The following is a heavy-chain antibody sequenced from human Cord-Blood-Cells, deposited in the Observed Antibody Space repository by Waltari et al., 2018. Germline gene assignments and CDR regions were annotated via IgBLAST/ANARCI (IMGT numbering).Heavy chain of an antibody. CDR3: ARGYCSGGSCYFNWFDP. CDR1: GGSISSSRYY. J-gene: IGHJ5*02. CDR2: IYYSGTR. Sequence: QLQLQGSGPGLVKPSETLSLTCTVSGGSISSSRYYWGWIRQPPAKGLEWVGSIYYSGTRYYNPSLKSRVTISVDTAKNQFSLKLSSVTAADTAVYYCARGYCSGGSCYFNWFDPWGQGTLVTVSS. V-gene: IGHV4-39*01. D-gene: IGHD2-15*01.